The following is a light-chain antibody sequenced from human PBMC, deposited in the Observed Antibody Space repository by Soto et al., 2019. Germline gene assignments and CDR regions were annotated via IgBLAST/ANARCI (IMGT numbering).Light chain of an antibody. CDR1: QSVRTY. J-gene: IGKJ4*01. V-gene: IGKV3-11*01. CDR3: HQRSNWPRT. Sequence: EIVLTQSPATLSLFPGERATLSCRASQSVRTYLAWYQQKPGQAPRLLISNASNRATGIPARFSGSGSGTDFTLTSSSLEAEDFAVYYCHQRSNWPRTFGGGTKVEI. CDR2: NAS.